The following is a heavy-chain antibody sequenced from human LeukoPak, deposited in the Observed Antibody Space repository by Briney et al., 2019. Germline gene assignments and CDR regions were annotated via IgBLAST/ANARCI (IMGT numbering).Heavy chain of an antibody. CDR1: EFIFSNYG. Sequence: GGSLRLSCAASEFIFSNYGMNWVRQAPGKGLEWVSYISSNSRTINYADSVRGRFTISRDNGKNSLYLQMNSLRVGDTAVYYCARGGYSRPDYWGKGTLVTVSS. CDR2: ISSNSRTI. CDR3: ARGGYSRPDY. V-gene: IGHV3-48*01. D-gene: IGHD4-11*01. J-gene: IGHJ4*02.